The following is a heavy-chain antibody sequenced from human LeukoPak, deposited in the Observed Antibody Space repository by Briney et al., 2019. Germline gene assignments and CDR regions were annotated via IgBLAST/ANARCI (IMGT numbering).Heavy chain of an antibody. CDR1: GFPFSSYS. J-gene: IGHJ4*02. D-gene: IGHD6-13*01. CDR2: IKPDGTTK. V-gene: IGHV3-7*03. CDR3: ARSIPYGTTWYGRSDY. Sequence: GGSLRLSCAASGFPFSSYSMTWVRQAPGKGLEWVANIKPDGTTKFYVDSAKGRFTISRDNALNSLYLQMNSLRAEDTAIYYCARSIPYGTTWYGRSDYWGQGTLVTVSS.